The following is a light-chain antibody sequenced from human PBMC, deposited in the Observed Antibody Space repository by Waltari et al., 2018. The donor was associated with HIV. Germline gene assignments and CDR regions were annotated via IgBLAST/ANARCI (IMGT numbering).Light chain of an antibody. CDR2: DLT. V-gene: IGLV2-11*01. CDR1: SSDVGGYNY. J-gene: IGLJ2*01. Sequence: QSALTQPRSVSGSPGQSVTISCTGTSSDVGGYNYVSWYQQLPGKAPKLMIDDLTERPSGVPDRFSGSKSGNTASLTISGLQAEDEADYYCCSFAGSYTWLFGGGTKLTVL. CDR3: CSFAGSYTWL.